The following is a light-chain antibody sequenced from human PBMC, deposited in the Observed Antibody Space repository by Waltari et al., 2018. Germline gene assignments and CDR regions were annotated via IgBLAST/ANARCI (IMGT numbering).Light chain of an antibody. CDR3: QQYGSSPLT. Sequence: EIVLTQSPGTLSLSPGERVTLSCRARRSVSSSSVAWYRQKPGQAPRLLIYGASNRATGIPDRFSGSGSGTDFTLTISRLEPGDFAVYYCQQYGSSPLTLGGGTKVEIK. CDR1: RSVSSSS. CDR2: GAS. V-gene: IGKV3-20*01. J-gene: IGKJ4*01.